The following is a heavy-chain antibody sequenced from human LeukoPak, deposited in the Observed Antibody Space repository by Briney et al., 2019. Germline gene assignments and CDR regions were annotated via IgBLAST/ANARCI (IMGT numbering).Heavy chain of an antibody. CDR2: IGSGGYT. J-gene: IGHJ4*02. Sequence: GGSLRLSCIASGFTLSNYDRTWLRQTPGKGLEYVSSIGSGGYTFYAGSVKGRFSISRDISQNTVYLQMNSLRAEDTAMYFCAKKLPGASYYFDFWGQGTLVTVSS. V-gene: IGHV3-23*01. CDR3: AKKLPGASYYFDF. D-gene: IGHD7-27*01. CDR1: GFTLSNYD.